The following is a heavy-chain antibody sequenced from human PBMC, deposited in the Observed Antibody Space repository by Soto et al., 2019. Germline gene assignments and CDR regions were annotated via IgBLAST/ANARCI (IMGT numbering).Heavy chain of an antibody. J-gene: IGHJ4*02. V-gene: IGHV1-8*01. CDR2: MNPNSGNT. CDR3: ARGRLTLCSGGSCNNFDY. D-gene: IGHD2-15*01. Sequence: QVQLVQSGAEVKKPGASVKVSCKASGYTFTSYDINWVRQATGQGLEWMGWMNPNSGNTGYAQKFQGRVTMTRNTSISTAYMELSSLRSEDTAVYYCARGRLTLCSGGSCNNFDYWGQGTLVTVSS. CDR1: GYTFTSYD.